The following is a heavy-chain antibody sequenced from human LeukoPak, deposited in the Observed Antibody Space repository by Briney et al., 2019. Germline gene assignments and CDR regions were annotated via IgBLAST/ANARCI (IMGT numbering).Heavy chain of an antibody. J-gene: IGHJ3*01. CDR3: AKEIDGFDV. V-gene: IGHV3-74*01. CDR2: IRFDGGDT. CDR1: GFTFDNYW. Sequence: GGSLRLSCAASGFTFDNYWMHWVRQAPGMGLVWVSSIRFDGGDTAYADSAKGRFTISRDNAKNTMFLQMNNLRAEDTAVYYCAKEIDGFDVWGQGTLVTVSS.